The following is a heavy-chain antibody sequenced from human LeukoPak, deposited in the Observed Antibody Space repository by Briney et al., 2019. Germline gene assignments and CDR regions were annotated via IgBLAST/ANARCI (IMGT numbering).Heavy chain of an antibody. CDR3: ARDLGMAGIAPVDY. CDR2: IYHSGAT. Sequence: SETLSLTCTVSGYSISSGYYWGWIRQSPEKGLEWIGSIYHSGATYYNPSLKSRVTISVDTSKNQFSLKVTSVTAADTAVYYCARDLGMAGIAPVDYWGQGTLVTVSS. V-gene: IGHV4-38-2*02. CDR1: GYSISSGYY. D-gene: IGHD6-19*01. J-gene: IGHJ4*02.